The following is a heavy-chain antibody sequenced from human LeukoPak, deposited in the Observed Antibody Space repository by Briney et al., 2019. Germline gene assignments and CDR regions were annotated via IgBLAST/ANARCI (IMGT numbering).Heavy chain of an antibody. CDR3: ARGLLAAAGSDY. D-gene: IGHD6-13*01. V-gene: IGHV4-59*12. Sequence: SETLSLTCTVSGGSISSYYWSWIRQPPGKGLEWIGYIYYSGSANYDPSLKSRVTISVDTSKKQFSLQLSSVTAADTAVYYCARGLLAAAGSDYWGQGTLVTVSS. CDR1: GGSISSYY. CDR2: IYYSGSA. J-gene: IGHJ4*02.